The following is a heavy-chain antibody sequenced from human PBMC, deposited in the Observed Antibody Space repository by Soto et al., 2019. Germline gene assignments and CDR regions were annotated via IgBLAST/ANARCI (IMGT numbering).Heavy chain of an antibody. V-gene: IGHV1-69*06. J-gene: IGHJ4*02. D-gene: IGHD2-21*02. Sequence: QVQLVQSGPEVKKPGSSVNISCKAPKTTFSDYGLNWVRQAPGQGLEWMGGIIPVLGTINYARKFQGRVNHTADKSSNTVYMAVSSLTSEDTAVYYCASGTLFCAGDCYFAHWGLGTVVTVSS. CDR2: IIPVLGTI. CDR3: ASGTLFCAGDCYFAH. CDR1: KTTFSDYG.